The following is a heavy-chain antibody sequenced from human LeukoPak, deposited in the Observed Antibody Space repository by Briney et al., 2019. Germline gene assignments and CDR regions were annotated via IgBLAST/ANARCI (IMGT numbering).Heavy chain of an antibody. CDR1: GYTFTGYY. CDR2: INPNSGGT. Sequence: ASVKVSCKASGYTFTGYYMHWARQAPGQGLEWMGWINPNSGGTNYAQKFQGRVTMTRDTSISTAYMELSSLRSDDTAVYYCARDGATIFGVVINWFDPWGQGTLVTVSS. D-gene: IGHD3-3*01. J-gene: IGHJ5*02. V-gene: IGHV1-2*02. CDR3: ARDGATIFGVVINWFDP.